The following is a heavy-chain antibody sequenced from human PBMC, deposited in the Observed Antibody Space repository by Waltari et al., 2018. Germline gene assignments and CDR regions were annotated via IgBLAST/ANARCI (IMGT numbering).Heavy chain of an antibody. Sequence: QVQLQESGPGLVKPSETLSLTCSGPGGSLSSTLWSWMRQPPGKGLEWIGNIDYTGSTKYNPSLKSRLTISVDTSKTQFSLTLSSVIAADTAVYYCARFIRGRYFDYWGQGTLVTVSS. J-gene: IGHJ4*02. CDR3: ARFIRGRYFDY. D-gene: IGHD3-10*01. CDR1: GGSLSSTL. V-gene: IGHV4-59*01. CDR2: IDYTGST.